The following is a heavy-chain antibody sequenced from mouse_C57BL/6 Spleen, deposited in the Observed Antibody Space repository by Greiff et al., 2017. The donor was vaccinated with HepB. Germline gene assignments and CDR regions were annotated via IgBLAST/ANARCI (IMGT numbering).Heavy chain of an antibody. J-gene: IGHJ3*01. CDR3: AIYYYGTPLAY. V-gene: IGHV1-74*01. CDR2: IHPSDSDT. D-gene: IGHD1-1*01. CDR1: GYTFTSYW. Sequence: QVQLQQPGAELVKPGASVKVSCKASGYTFTSYWMHWVKQRPGQGLEWIGRIHPSDSDTNYNQKFKGKATLTVDNSSSTAYMQLSSLTSEDSAVYYCAIYYYGTPLAYWGQGTLVTVSA.